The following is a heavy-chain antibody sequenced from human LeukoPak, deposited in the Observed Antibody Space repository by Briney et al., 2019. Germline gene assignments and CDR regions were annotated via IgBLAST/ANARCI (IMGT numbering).Heavy chain of an antibody. Sequence: TLSLTCTVSGGSISSDCYYWSWIRQHPGKGLEWIGYIYYSGSTYYNPSLKSRVTISVDTSKNQFSLKLSSVTAADTAVYYCARVARDDSSYDYWGQGTLVTVSS. CDR1: GGSISSDCYY. V-gene: IGHV4-31*03. J-gene: IGHJ4*02. CDR2: IYYSGST. D-gene: IGHD3-10*01. CDR3: ARVARDDSSYDY.